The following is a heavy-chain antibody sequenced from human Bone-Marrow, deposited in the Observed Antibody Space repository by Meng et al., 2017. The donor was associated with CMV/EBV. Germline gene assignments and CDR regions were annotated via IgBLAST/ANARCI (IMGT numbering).Heavy chain of an antibody. D-gene: IGHD3-22*01. CDR3: AKDGLYDSSGYYYDYYFDY. V-gene: IGHV3-23*03. CDR1: GFTFSSYA. CDR2: IYSGGSST. J-gene: IGHJ4*02. Sequence: GESLKISCATSGFTFSSYAMSWVRQAPGKGLEWVAVIYSGGSSTYYADSVKGRFTISRDNSKNTLYLQMNSLRAEDTAVYYCAKDGLYDSSGYYYDYYFDYWGQGTLVTVSS.